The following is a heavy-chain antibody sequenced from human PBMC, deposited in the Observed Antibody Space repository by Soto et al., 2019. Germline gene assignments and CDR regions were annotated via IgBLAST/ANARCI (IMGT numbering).Heavy chain of an antibody. CDR2: INHSGST. CDR1: GGSFSGYY. J-gene: IGHJ6*02. CDR3: ARVRLIGYYYYGMDV. D-gene: IGHD2-21*01. Sequence: SETLSLTCAVYGGSFSGYYWSWIRQPPGKGLEWIGEINHSGSTNYNPSLKSRVTISVDTSKNQFSLKLSSVTAADTAVYYCARVRLIGYYYYGMDVWGQGTTVTVSS. V-gene: IGHV4-34*01.